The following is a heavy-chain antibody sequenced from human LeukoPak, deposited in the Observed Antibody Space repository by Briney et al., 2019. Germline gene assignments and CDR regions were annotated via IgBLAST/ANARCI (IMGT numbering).Heavy chain of an antibody. CDR1: GFSFSGHW. CDR2: ISPTGSTT. V-gene: IGHV3-74*01. D-gene: IGHD6-6*01. CDR3: ARGPNSNWSGPDF. Sequence: GGSLRLSCTASGFSFSGHWMHWARQLPGKGLVWVSRISPTGSTTSYADSVKGRLTVSRDNAKNTLYLQVNNLRAEDTAVYYCARGPNSNWSGPDFWGQGTLLTVSS. J-gene: IGHJ4*02.